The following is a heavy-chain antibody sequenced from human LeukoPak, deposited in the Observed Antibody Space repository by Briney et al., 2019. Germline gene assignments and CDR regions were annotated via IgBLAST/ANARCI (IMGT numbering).Heavy chain of an antibody. CDR3: ARSPGIAAAGIDY. V-gene: IGHV4-34*01. J-gene: IGHJ4*02. CDR2: INHSGGT. Sequence: SETLSLTCTVSGGSISSYYWSWIRQPPGKGLEWIGEINHSGGTNYNPSLKSRVTISVDTSKNQFSLKLSSVTAADTAVYYCARSPGIAAAGIDYWGQGTLVAVSS. D-gene: IGHD6-13*01. CDR1: GGSISSYY.